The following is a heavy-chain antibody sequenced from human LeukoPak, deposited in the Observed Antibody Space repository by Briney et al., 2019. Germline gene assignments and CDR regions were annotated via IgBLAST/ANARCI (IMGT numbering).Heavy chain of an antibody. CDR1: GCTFSSYG. V-gene: IGHV1-69*13. CDR2: IIPVFGRT. CDR3: ARDFREGDAFDS. J-gene: IGHJ3*02. Sequence: SVTVSCKASGCTFSSYGIGWVRQAPGQGLEWMGGIIPVFGRTNYAQKFLGRVTISADSTNTAYMELSSLRSEDTAVYYCARDFREGDAFDSWGQGTMVTVSS.